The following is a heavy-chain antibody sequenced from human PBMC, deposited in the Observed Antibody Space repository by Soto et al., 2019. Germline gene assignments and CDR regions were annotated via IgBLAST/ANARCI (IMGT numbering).Heavy chain of an antibody. CDR1: GYTFTSYG. CDR3: ARALGYCSGASCYFDY. Sequence: ASLKVSCKASGYTFTSYGISWVRQAPGQGLEWMGWISAYNGNTNYAQKLQGRVTMTTDTSTSTAYMELRSLRSDDTAVYYCARALGYCSGASCYFDYWGQGTRVTVSS. V-gene: IGHV1-18*01. D-gene: IGHD2-15*01. J-gene: IGHJ4*02. CDR2: ISAYNGNT.